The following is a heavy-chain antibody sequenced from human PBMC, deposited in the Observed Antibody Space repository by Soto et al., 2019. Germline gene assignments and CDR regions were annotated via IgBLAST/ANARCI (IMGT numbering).Heavy chain of an antibody. CDR1: GFSVTNNY. CDR2: IDIGGNT. Sequence: EVQVVESGGGLVQPGGSLRLSCAASGFSVTNNYMNWVRQAPGKGLEWVSIIDIGGNTYYADSVKDRFTISRDNSRNTLYLHMDSLRAEDTAVYYCARGRGSTGYLGREHYFDYWGQETLVTVSP. V-gene: IGHV3-66*01. CDR3: ARGRGSTGYLGREHYFDY. D-gene: IGHD2-2*01. J-gene: IGHJ4*02.